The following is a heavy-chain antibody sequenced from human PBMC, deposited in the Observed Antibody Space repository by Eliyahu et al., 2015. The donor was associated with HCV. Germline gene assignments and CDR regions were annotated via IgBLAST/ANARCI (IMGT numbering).Heavy chain of an antibody. V-gene: IGHV3-23*04. D-gene: IGHD3-3*01. CDR3: AKGDGFLEWWDPKTYLDY. Sequence: EVQLVESGGGLVQPGGSLXLSCAASGFXFSSYARSWVRQAPGKGLEWVXAISGSGGSTYYADSVKGRFTISRDNSKNTLYLQMNSLRAEDTAVYYCAKGDGFLEWWDPKTYLDYWGQGTLVTVSS. CDR2: ISGSGGST. J-gene: IGHJ4*02. CDR1: GFXFSSYA.